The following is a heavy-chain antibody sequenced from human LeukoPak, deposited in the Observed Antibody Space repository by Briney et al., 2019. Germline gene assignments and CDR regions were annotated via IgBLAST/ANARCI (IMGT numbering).Heavy chain of an antibody. J-gene: IGHJ4*02. V-gene: IGHV3-23*01. CDR3: AKGVVPAAMFYFDY. CDR1: GFTFSSYA. CDR2: ISGSGGST. Sequence: GGSLRLSCAASGFTFSSYAMSWVRQAPGKGLEWVSAISGSGGSTYYADSAKGRFTISRDNSKNTLYLQMTSLRAEDTAVSYCAKGVVPAAMFYFDYWGQGTLVTVSS. D-gene: IGHD2-2*01.